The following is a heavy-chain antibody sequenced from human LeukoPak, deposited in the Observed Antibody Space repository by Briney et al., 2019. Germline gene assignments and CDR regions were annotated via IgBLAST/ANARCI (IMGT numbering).Heavy chain of an antibody. J-gene: IGHJ4*02. D-gene: IGHD1-26*01. V-gene: IGHV2-5*02. CDR2: IYWDDDK. CDR1: GFSLSTSGVG. Sequence: SGPTLVKPTQTLTLTCTFSGFSLSTSGVGVGWIRQPPGKALEWLALIYWDDDKRYTPSLKSRLTITKDSSKNQVVLTMTNMDPVDTATYYCAHRIVGATLFDYWGQGTLVTVCS. CDR3: AHRIVGATLFDY.